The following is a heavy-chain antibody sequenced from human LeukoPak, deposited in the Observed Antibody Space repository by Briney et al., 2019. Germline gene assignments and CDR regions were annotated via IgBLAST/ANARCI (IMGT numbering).Heavy chain of an antibody. CDR3: AREYCSGGKCYQGYDY. CDR2: IDPSSGGA. V-gene: IGHV1-2*02. J-gene: IGHJ4*02. D-gene: IGHD2-15*01. CDR1: GYTFTGCY. Sequence: ASVTVSCKPSGYTFTGCYIHWVRQAPGQGLEWMGWIDPSSGGANYAHKFQGRVTMTRVTSISTAYMELGSLRSDDTALYYCAREYCSGGKCYQGYDYWGQGTLVTVSS.